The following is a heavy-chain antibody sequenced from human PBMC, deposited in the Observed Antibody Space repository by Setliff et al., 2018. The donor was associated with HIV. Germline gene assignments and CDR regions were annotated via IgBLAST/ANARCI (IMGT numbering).Heavy chain of an antibody. CDR1: GYSISSGYY. V-gene: IGHV4-38-2*02. Sequence: SETLSLTCTVSGYSISSGYYWGWIRQPPGKGLEWIGSIYHSGSTYYNPSLKSRVTISVDTSKNQFSLKLSSVTAADTAVYYCAGPGGRNVLLWFGELKGWFDPWGQGTLVTVSS. CDR3: AGPGGRNVLLWFGELKGWFDP. D-gene: IGHD3-10*01. CDR2: IYHSGST. J-gene: IGHJ5*02.